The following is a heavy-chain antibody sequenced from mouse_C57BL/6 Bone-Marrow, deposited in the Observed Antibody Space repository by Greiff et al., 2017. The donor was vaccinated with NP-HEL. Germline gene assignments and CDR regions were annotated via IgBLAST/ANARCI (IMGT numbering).Heavy chain of an antibody. V-gene: IGHV5-2*03. CDR2: INSDGGST. CDR3: ARQSTMITTFDY. J-gene: IGHJ2*01. D-gene: IGHD2-4*01. Sequence: EVKLEESGGGLVQPGESLKLSCESNEYEFPSHDMSWVRKTPEKRLELVAAINSDGGSTYYPDTMERRFIISRDNTKKTLYLQMSSLRSEDTAMYYCARQSTMITTFDYWGQGTTLTVSS. CDR1: EYEFPSHD.